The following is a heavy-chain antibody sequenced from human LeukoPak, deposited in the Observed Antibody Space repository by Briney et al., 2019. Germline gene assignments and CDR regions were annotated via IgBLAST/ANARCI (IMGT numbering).Heavy chain of an antibody. CDR2: IRRDGSEK. J-gene: IGHJ4*02. V-gene: IGHV3-7*01. CDR3: ARDLYFVAEACR. D-gene: IGHD2-8*01. CDR1: GFTFSSYW. Sequence: GGSLRLSCAASGFTFSSYWMSWVRQAPGKGLEWVANIRRDGSEKYYVDSVKGRFTISRDNAKNPLYLQMNSLRAEDTAVYYCARDLYFVAEACRWGQGTLVTVSS.